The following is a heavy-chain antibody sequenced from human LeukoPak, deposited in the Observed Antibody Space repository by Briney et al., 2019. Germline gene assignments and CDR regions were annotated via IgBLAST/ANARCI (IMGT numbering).Heavy chain of an antibody. CDR1: GFTFSSYA. V-gene: IGHV3-23*01. D-gene: IGHD3-9*01. Sequence: GGSLRLSCAASGFTFSSYAMSWVRQAPGKGLEWVSAISGSGGSTYYADSVKGRFTISRDNSKNTLYLQMNSLRAEDTAVYYCAKAQLRYFDWLFSDDAFDIWGQGTMVTVSS. CDR3: AKAQLRYFDWLFSDDAFDI. CDR2: ISGSGGST. J-gene: IGHJ3*02.